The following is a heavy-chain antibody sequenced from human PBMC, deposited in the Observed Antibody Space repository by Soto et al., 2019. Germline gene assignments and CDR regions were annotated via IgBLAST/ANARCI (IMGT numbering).Heavy chain of an antibody. D-gene: IGHD3-22*01. J-gene: IGHJ4*02. CDR3: ARDWSRYYDSSGLMWFY. Sequence: ASVKVSCKASGYTFTSYGISWVRQAPGQGLEWVGWISAHNGDTRYAQNLQGRITMTTDTFTNTAYMELTSLTSDDTAVYYCARDWSRYYDSSGLMWFYWGQGTLVTVSS. CDR2: ISAHNGDT. V-gene: IGHV1-18*01. CDR1: GYTFTSYG.